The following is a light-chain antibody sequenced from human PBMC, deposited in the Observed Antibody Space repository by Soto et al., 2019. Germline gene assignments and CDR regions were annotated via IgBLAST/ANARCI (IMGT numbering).Light chain of an antibody. Sequence: QSVLTQPASVSGSPGPSITISCTGTSSDVGSYNLVSWYQQHPGKAPKLMIYEVSKRPSGVSNRFSGSKSGNTASLTISGLRAEDEADYYCCSYAGSSTSYVFGTGTKVTVL. CDR3: CSYAGSSTSYV. CDR1: SSDVGSYNL. V-gene: IGLV2-23*02. CDR2: EVS. J-gene: IGLJ1*01.